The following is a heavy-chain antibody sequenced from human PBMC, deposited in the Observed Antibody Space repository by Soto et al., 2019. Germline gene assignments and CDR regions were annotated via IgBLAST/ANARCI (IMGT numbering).Heavy chain of an antibody. Sequence: SVKVSCKASGYTFLSYGISWVRQAPGQGLEWMGWISAYSGNTDYAQRLQDRATLTRDTSTSIAYMELRSLRSDDTAVYYCARNPSGSSFDSWGQGTLVTVSS. V-gene: IGHV1-18*01. J-gene: IGHJ4*02. D-gene: IGHD1-26*01. CDR2: ISAYSGNT. CDR1: GYTFLSYG. CDR3: ARNPSGSSFDS.